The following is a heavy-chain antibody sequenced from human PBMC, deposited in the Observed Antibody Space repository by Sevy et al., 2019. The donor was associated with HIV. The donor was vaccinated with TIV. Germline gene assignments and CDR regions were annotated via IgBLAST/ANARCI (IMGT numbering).Heavy chain of an antibody. CDR2: ISYDGSNK. J-gene: IGHJ4*02. CDR1: AFTFSSYA. CDR3: ARERYGDYLRDYDY. V-gene: IGHV3-30-3*01. Sequence: GGSLRLSCAASAFTFSSYAMHWVRQAPGKGLEWVAVISYDGSNKYYADSVKGRFTISRDNSKNTLYLQMNSLRAEDTAVYYCARERYGDYLRDYDYWGQGTLVTVSS. D-gene: IGHD4-17*01.